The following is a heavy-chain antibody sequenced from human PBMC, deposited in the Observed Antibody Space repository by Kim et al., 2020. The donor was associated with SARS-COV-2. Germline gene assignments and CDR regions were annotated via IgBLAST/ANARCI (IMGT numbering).Heavy chain of an antibody. CDR1: GGSISSSSYY. CDR3: ARQNIGSGWFFPRFDY. Sequence: SETLSLTCTVSGGSISSSSYYWGWIRQPPGKGLEWIGSIYYSGSTYYNPSLKSRVTISVDTSKNQFSLKLSSVTAADTAVYYCARQNIGSGWFFPRFDYWGQGTLVTVSS. J-gene: IGHJ4*02. CDR2: IYYSGST. D-gene: IGHD6-19*01. V-gene: IGHV4-39*01.